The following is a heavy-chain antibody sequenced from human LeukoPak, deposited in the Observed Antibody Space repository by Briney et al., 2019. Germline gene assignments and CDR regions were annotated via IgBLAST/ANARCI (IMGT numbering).Heavy chain of an antibody. CDR2: ISYDGSNK. D-gene: IGHD3-22*01. CDR3: AEDVGDSSGYYYGGTGFFDY. CDR1: GFTFSSYG. Sequence: PGGSLRLSCAASGFTFSSYGMHWVRQAPGKGLEWVAVISYDGSNKYYADSVKGRFTISRDNSKNTLYLQMNSLRAEDTAVYYCAEDVGDSSGYYYGGTGFFDYWGQGTLVTVSS. J-gene: IGHJ4*02. V-gene: IGHV3-30*18.